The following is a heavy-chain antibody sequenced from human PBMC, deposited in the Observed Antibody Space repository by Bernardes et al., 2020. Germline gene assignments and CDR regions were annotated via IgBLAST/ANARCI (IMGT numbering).Heavy chain of an antibody. CDR1: GFTFRSYW. J-gene: IGHJ4*02. D-gene: IGHD5-12*01. CDR2: LYTGGP. Sequence: GGALRPPRAASGFTFRSYWMHWVRQAPGKGVVWVSRLYTGGPYYADSVKGRFTISRDNAKSTLYLQMNSLRTDDTAVYYCVRGAVGYGNFDLWGQGILVTVSS. CDR3: VRGAVGYGNFDL. V-gene: IGHV3-74*01.